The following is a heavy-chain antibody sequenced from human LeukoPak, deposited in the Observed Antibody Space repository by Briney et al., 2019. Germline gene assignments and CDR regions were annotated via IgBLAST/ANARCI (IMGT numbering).Heavy chain of an antibody. Sequence: GGSLRLSCAASGFMFSSYWMSWVRQASGKGLEWVADIKEDGSEKSYVDSVKGRFTISRDNAKNSLYLQMNSLRAEDTAVYYCARDFGNDFWSGYYPPGYWGQGTLVTVSS. CDR2: IKEDGSEK. CDR1: GFMFSSYW. J-gene: IGHJ4*02. D-gene: IGHD3-3*01. CDR3: ARDFGNDFWSGYYPPGY. V-gene: IGHV3-7*01.